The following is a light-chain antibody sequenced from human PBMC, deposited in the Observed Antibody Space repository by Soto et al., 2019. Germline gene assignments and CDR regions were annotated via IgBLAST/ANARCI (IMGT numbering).Light chain of an antibody. CDR1: SSDVGKYNY. CDR3: SSYTGSSTNTVV. J-gene: IGLJ2*01. CDR2: EVS. Sequence: QSALTQPASVSGSPGQSITISCTGTSSDVGKYNYVSWYQQHPAKAPKLMIFEVSNQPSGVSNRFSGSKSGNTASLTISGLQAEDEAEYYCSSYTGSSTNTVVFGGGTNLTVL. V-gene: IGLV2-14*01.